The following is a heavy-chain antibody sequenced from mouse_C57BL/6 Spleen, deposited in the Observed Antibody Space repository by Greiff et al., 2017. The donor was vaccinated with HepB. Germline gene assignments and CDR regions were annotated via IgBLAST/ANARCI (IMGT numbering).Heavy chain of an antibody. J-gene: IGHJ4*01. V-gene: IGHV1-4*01. CDR1: GYTFTSYT. Sequence: LQESGAELARPGASVKMSCKASGYTFTSYTMHWVKQRPGQGLEWIGYINPSSGYTKYNQKFKDKATLTADKSSSTAYMQLSSLTSEDSAVYYCARSESYYAMDYWGQGTSVTVSS. CDR2: INPSSGYT. CDR3: ARSESYYAMDY.